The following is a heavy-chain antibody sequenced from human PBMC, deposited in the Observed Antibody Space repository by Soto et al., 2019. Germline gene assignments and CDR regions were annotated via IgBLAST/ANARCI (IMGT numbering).Heavy chain of an antibody. J-gene: IGHJ4*02. D-gene: IGHD3-9*01. CDR1: GYTFTSYG. Sequence: ASVKVSCKASGYTFTSYGISWVRQAPGQGLEWMGWISAYNGNTNYAQKLQGRVTMTTDTSTSTAYMELRSLRSDDTAVYYCARYGLYDILTGYYSPKKYYFDYWGQGTLVTVSS. CDR3: ARYGLYDILTGYYSPKKYYFDY. V-gene: IGHV1-18*01. CDR2: ISAYNGNT.